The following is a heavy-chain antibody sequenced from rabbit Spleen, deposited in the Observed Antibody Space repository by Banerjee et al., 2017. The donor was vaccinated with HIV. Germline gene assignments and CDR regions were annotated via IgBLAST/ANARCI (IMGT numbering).Heavy chain of an antibody. CDR1: GFSFSSGYD. Sequence: QSLEESGGDLVKPGASLTLTCTASGFSFSSGYDMCWVRQAPGKGLEWIGCFDTVTINTYYARWAKGRFTISKTSSTTVTLQMPSLTAADTAPYFCARDSPGDGAPYNLWGPGTLVTVS. J-gene: IGHJ4*01. CDR3: ARDSPGDGAPYNL. CDR2: FDTVTINT. V-gene: IGHV1S40*01. D-gene: IGHD2-1*01.